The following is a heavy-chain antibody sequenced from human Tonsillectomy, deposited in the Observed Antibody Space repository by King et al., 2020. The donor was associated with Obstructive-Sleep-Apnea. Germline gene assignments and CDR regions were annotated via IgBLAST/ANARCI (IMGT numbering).Heavy chain of an antibody. J-gene: IGHJ4*02. V-gene: IGHV4-30-4*01. CDR1: GGSISSGDYY. CDR3: ARGGSSSWHFDY. Sequence: QLQESGPGLVKPSQTLSLTCTVSGGSISSGDYYWSWIRQPPGMGLEWCGYTYHSWSTFYNPSLKSRVTISVDTSKNQFSLNLSSVTAADTAVYYCARGGSSSWHFDYWGQGTLVTVSS. CDR2: TYHSWST. D-gene: IGHD6-13*01.